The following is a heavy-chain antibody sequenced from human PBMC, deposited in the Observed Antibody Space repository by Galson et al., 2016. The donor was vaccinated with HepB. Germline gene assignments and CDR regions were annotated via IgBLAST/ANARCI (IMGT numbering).Heavy chain of an antibody. D-gene: IGHD4-17*01. CDR1: GFSLSTSGVS. CDR3: AHRTTVTTNYFDF. Sequence: PALVKPTQTLTLTCSFSGFSLSTSGVSVAWIRQPPGKALEWLALIYWLGDQRYSPSLKSRLTITEDTSKSQVVLTMTNLDPADTATYFCAHRTTVTTNYFDFWGPGTLVTVSS. V-gene: IGHV2-5*01. CDR2: IYWLGDQ. J-gene: IGHJ4*02.